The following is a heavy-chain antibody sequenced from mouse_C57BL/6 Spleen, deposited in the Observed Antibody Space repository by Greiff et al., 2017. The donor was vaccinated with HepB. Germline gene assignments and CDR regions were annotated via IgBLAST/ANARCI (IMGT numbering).Heavy chain of an antibody. CDR1: GFTFSSYA. CDR2: ISSGDDYT. J-gene: IGHJ2*01. Sequence: EVKVVESGEGLVKPGGSLKLSCAASGFTFSSYAMSWVRQTPEKRLEWVAYISSGDDYTYYADTVKGRFTISRDNARNTLYLQMSSLKSEDTAMYYCTRDHNYFDYWGQGTTLTVSS. V-gene: IGHV5-9-1*02. CDR3: TRDHNYFDY.